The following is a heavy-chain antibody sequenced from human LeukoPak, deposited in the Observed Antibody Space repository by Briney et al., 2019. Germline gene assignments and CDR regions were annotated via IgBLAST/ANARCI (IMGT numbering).Heavy chain of an antibody. V-gene: IGHV1-2*02. CDR2: LSPNTGAT. Sequence: ASLKVSCKASGYTFTSYGISWVRQAPGQGLEWMGWLSPNTGATNYAQKLQGRVTMTRDTSISTAYMELSRLRSDDTAVYYCASLRLIDYWGQGTLVTVS. J-gene: IGHJ4*02. CDR1: GYTFTSYG. D-gene: IGHD5-12*01. CDR3: ASLRLIDY.